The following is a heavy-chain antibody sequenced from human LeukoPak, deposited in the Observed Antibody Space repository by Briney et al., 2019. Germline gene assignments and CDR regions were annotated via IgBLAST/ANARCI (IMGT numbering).Heavy chain of an antibody. V-gene: IGHV1-69*13. J-gene: IGHJ6*03. Sequence: SVKVSCKASGGTFSSYAISWVRQAPGQGLEWMGGIIPIFGTANYAQKFQGRVTITADESTSTAYMELSSLRSEDTAVYYCARGGRGVGIDGYYCMDGLGKRATVTGSS. CDR3: ARGGRGVGIDGYYCMDG. CDR1: GGTFSSYA. CDR2: IIPIFGTA. D-gene: IGHD3-3*01.